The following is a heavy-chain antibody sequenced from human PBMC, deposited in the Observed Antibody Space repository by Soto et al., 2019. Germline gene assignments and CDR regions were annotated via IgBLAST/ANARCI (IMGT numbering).Heavy chain of an antibody. Sequence: PGGSLRLSCAASGFTFSDHYIDWVRQAPGKGLEWVGRTRNKGKSHTTEYAASVEGRFTISRDDSKKSLYLQMNILKTEDTAFYYCARSGSSTSCYDYWGQGTQVTAS. D-gene: IGHD2-2*01. CDR2: TRNKGKSHTT. J-gene: IGHJ4*02. CDR1: GFTFSDHY. V-gene: IGHV3-72*01. CDR3: ARSGSSTSCYDY.